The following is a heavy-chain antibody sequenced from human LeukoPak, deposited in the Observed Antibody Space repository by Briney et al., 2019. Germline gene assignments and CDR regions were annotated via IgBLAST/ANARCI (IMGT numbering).Heavy chain of an antibody. D-gene: IGHD6-19*01. CDR2: ISSSSSNI. V-gene: IGHV3-48*01. J-gene: IGHJ6*02. Sequence: GGSLRLSCAASGFTFSSYSMNWVRQAPGKGLEGVSYISSSSSNIYYADSVKGRFTISRDNAKNSLYLQMNSLRAEDTAVYYCARDQSGKQWIKAYGMDVWGQGTTVTVSS. CDR1: GFTFSSYS. CDR3: ARDQSGKQWIKAYGMDV.